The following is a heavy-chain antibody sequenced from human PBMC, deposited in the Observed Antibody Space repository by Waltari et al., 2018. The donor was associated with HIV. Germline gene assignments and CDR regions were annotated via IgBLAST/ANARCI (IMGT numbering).Heavy chain of an antibody. J-gene: IGHJ6*02. CDR2: IYHSRST. D-gene: IGHD3-22*01. CDR3: AGSRSSGSSVYYGMDV. Sequence: QVQLQESGPGLVKPSGTLPLTCAVSGGSITRSTWWRCVRQHQGKGLEWIGEIYHSRSTNYNPSLKSRVTISLDKSKNQFSRKLSSVTAADTALYYCAGSRSSGSSVYYGMDVWGQGTTVTVSS. CDR1: GGSITRSTW. V-gene: IGHV4-4*02.